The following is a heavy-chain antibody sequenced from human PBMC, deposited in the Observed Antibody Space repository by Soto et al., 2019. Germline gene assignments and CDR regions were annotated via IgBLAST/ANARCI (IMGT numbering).Heavy chain of an antibody. Sequence: KPSETLSLTCAFSVGSFSGYYWSCIRHPPGKGLEWIGAINNRGSDYNPSLKSRVTMSVDTPKNQFSLKLSSLTAADTAVYYCARDVFCSSGTCRIGNWFEPWGRGTLVNVSS. D-gene: IGHD2-15*01. CDR3: ARDVFCSSGTCRIGNWFEP. V-gene: IGHV4-34*01. J-gene: IGHJ5*02. CDR2: INNRGS. CDR1: VGSFSGYY.